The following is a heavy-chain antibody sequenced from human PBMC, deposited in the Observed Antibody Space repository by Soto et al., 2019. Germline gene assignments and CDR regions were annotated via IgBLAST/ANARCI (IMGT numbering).Heavy chain of an antibody. CDR1: GFTFSSYG. D-gene: IGHD6-19*01. CDR3: ARGSGSGWADAFDI. CDR2: IWYDGSNK. J-gene: IGHJ3*02. Sequence: QVQLVESGGGVVQPGRSLRLSCAASGFTFSSYGMHWVRQAPGKGLEWVAVIWYDGSNKYYADSVKGRFTISRDNSKNTLYLQMNSLRAEDTAVYYCARGSGSGWADAFDIWGQGTMVTVSS. V-gene: IGHV3-33*01.